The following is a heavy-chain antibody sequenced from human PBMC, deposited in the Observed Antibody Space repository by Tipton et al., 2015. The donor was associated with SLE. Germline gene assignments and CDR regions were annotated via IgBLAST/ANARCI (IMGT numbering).Heavy chain of an antibody. Sequence: GSLRLSCAASGFSVRNNYMSWIRQAPGKGLEWVSVLYNAGNTDYADSVKGRCTISRDNSRNILSLQMNSLRPDDTAGYFCARDPGGFFDLWGRGTLVTVSS. CDR2: LYNAGNT. D-gene: IGHD3-10*01. J-gene: IGHJ2*01. CDR3: ARDPGGFFDL. CDR1: GFSVRNNY. V-gene: IGHV3-53*05.